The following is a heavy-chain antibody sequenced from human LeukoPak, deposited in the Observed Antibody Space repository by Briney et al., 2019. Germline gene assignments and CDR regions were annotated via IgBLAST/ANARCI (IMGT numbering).Heavy chain of an antibody. J-gene: IGHJ4*02. Sequence: ASVKVSCKASGYTFTGYYMHWVRQAPGQGLEWMGWINTNTGNPTYAQGFTGRFVFSLDTSVSTTYLQISSLKAEDTAVYYCARVVEDYVWGSYGYWGQGTLVTVSS. CDR3: ARVVEDYVWGSYGY. D-gene: IGHD3-16*01. V-gene: IGHV7-4-1*02. CDR2: INTNTGNP. CDR1: GYTFTGYY.